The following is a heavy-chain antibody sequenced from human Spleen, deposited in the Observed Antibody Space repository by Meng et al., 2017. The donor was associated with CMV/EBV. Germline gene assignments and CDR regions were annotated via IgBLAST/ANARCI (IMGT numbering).Heavy chain of an antibody. CDR3: AKDRNYDFWSGYSNDY. V-gene: IGHV3-11*01. D-gene: IGHD3-3*01. CDR2: IRSSGTDM. Sequence: GGSLRLSCAASGFSFSDFHMSWIRQAPGKGLEWVSNIRSSGTDMYYADSVRGRFTISRDDATNSLYLQMNSLRAEDTAVYYCAKDRNYDFWSGYSNDYWGQGTLVTVSS. CDR1: GFSFSDFH. J-gene: IGHJ4*02.